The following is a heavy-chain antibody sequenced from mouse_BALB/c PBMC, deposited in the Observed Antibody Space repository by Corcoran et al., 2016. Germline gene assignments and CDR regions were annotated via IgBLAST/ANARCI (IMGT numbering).Heavy chain of an antibody. CDR2: INTYTGEP. V-gene: IGHV9-3-1*01. CDR1: GYTFTNYG. J-gene: IGHJ4*01. D-gene: IGHD1-2*01. Sequence: QIQLVQSGPELKKPGETVKISCKASGYTFTNYGMNWVKQAPGKCLKWMGWINTYTGEPTYADDFKGRFAFSLETSASTAYLQINNLKNEDTATYFCARRTTAHYYAMDYWGQGSSVTFSS. CDR3: ARRTTAHYYAMDY.